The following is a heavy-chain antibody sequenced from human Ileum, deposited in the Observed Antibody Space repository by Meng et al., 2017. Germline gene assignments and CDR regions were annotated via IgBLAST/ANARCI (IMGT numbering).Heavy chain of an antibody. J-gene: IGHJ2*01. CDR3: ATVVVTAINWYFDL. CDR2: IYPGDSDT. Sequence: GESLKISCKGSGYSFTSYWIGWLRRMPGKGLEWMGIIYPGDSDTRYSPSFQGQVTISADKSISTTYLQWSSLKASDTAMYYCATVVVTAINWYFDLWGRGTLVTVSS. V-gene: IGHV5-51*01. CDR1: GYSFTSYW. D-gene: IGHD2-21*02.